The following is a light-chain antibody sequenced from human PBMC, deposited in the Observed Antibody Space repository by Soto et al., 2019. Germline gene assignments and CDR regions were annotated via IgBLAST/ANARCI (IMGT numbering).Light chain of an antibody. CDR2: GAS. V-gene: IGKV3-20*01. J-gene: IGKJ1*01. Sequence: VLTQSPATLSLSPGEIATLSCRASQSIASNLAWYQQKPGQAPRLLIYGASTRATGIPARFSGSGSGTKFTLTISRLEPEDFAVYYCQQYGSSRTFGQGTKVDI. CDR1: QSIASN. CDR3: QQYGSSRT.